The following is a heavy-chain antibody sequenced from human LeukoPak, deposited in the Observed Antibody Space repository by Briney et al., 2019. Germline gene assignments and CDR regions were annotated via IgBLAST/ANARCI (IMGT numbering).Heavy chain of an antibody. Sequence: GGSLGLSCAASGFIFSSYGMHWVRQAPGKGLEWVAFIRYDGTDKYYVDSVKGRFTISRDNSKNTLHLQMNSLSAEDTAVYYCAKDPGPDYWGRGTLVTVSS. D-gene: IGHD1-1*01. V-gene: IGHV3-30*02. CDR2: IRYDGTDK. CDR3: AKDPGPDY. CDR1: GFIFSSYG. J-gene: IGHJ4*02.